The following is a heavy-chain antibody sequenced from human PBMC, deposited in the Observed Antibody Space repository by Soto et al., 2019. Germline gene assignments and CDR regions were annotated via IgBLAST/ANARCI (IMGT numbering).Heavy chain of an antibody. CDR2: LSDSGDSI. D-gene: IGHD6-13*01. CDR3: AKVSSSWYAGFFDL. Sequence: EVQLLESGGGLVQPGRSLRLSWTASGFPFSSHAMTWVRQAPGKVLEWVSGLSDSGDSIYYADSVKGRFTIYRDNSMNTLYLQMNTLRVEDTAVYYCAKVSSSWYAGFFDLWGQGTLVTVSS. J-gene: IGHJ4*02. CDR1: GFPFSSHA. V-gene: IGHV3-23*01.